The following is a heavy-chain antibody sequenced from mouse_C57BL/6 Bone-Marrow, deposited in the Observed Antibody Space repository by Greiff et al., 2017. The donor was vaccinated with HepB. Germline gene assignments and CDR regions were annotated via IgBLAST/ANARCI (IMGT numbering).Heavy chain of an antibody. Sequence: QVHVKQPGAELVKPGASVKLSCKASGYTFTSDWMHWVKQRPGQGLEWIGMIHPESGSTKYNEKFKGKATLTADKSSSTAYMQLTSLTSEDSAVYYCAPGRYYFDYWGQGTTLTVSS. J-gene: IGHJ2*01. V-gene: IGHV1-64*01. CDR3: APGRYYFDY. CDR2: IHPESGST. CDR1: GYTFTSDW.